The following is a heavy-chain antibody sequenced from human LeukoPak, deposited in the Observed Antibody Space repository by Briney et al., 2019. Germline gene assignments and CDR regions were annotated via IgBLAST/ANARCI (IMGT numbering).Heavy chain of an antibody. CDR3: AASPFLATIRY. J-gene: IGHJ4*02. CDR2: ISGSGGST. D-gene: IGHD5-12*01. V-gene: IGHV3-23*01. CDR1: GFTFSSYG. Sequence: GGTLRLSCAASGFTFSSYGMSWVRQAPGKGLEWVSAISGSGGSTYYADSVKGRFTISRDNSKNTLYLQMNSLRAEDTAVYYCAASPFLATIRYWGQGTLVTVSS.